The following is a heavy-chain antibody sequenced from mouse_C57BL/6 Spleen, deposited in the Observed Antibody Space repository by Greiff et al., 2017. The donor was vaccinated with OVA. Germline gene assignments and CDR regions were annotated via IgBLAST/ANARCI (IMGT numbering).Heavy chain of an antibody. V-gene: IGHV3-6*01. CDR2: ISYDGSN. CDR3: AREEANWDPAWFAY. CDR1: GYSITSGYY. D-gene: IGHD4-1*01. J-gene: IGHJ3*01. Sequence: DVQLQESGPGLVKPSQSLSLTCSVTGYSITSGYYWNWIRQFPGNKLEWMGYISYDGSNNYNPSLKNRISITRDTSKNQFFLKLNSVTTEDTATYYCAREEANWDPAWFAYWGQGTLVTVSA.